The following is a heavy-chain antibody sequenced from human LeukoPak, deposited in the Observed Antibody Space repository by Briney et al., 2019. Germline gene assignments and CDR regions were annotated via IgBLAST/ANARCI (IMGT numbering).Heavy chain of an antibody. CDR2: IGRSGGTI. CDR1: GFTFSSYE. CDR3: ARDSGDCSADNCHHFDH. D-gene: IGHD2-15*01. J-gene: IGHJ4*02. Sequence: GGSLRLSCATSGFTFSSYEMNWVRQTPGKGLEWVSYIGRSGGTIFYADSVRGRFTISRDNTKNSLNLQMNSLRADDTAVYYCARDSGDCSADNCHHFDHWGQGTLVTVFS. V-gene: IGHV3-48*03.